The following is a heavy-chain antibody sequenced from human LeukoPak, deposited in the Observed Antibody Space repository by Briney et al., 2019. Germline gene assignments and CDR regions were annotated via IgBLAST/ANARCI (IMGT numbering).Heavy chain of an antibody. J-gene: IGHJ6*04. V-gene: IGHV1-69*01. Sequence: SVKVSCKASVGTFISYAISWVRQAPGRGLEWMEGIIPIFGRANYAQKFQGRVTITVDESTSTAYMELSSLRPEDTAVYCCARSRIAAAGTPYYYGMDVWGKGTTVTVSS. CDR2: IIPIFGRA. D-gene: IGHD6-13*01. CDR1: VGTFISYA. CDR3: ARSRIAAAGTPYYYGMDV.